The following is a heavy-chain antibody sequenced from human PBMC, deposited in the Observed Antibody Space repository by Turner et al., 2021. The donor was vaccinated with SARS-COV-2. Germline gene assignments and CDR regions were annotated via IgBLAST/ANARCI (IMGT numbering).Heavy chain of an antibody. CDR3: AKDHVTVAAYFDY. Sequence: QVQLVESGGGVVQPGRSLRLSCVASGFTFSTYGMHWVRQAPGKGLEWVAGISDHGSNKDYADSVKGRFTISRDNSKNTLNLQMNSQRAEDTAVYYCAKDHVTVAAYFDYWGQGTLVTVSS. V-gene: IGHV3-30*18. CDR1: GFTFSTYG. J-gene: IGHJ4*02. CDR2: ISDHGSNK. D-gene: IGHD6-19*01.